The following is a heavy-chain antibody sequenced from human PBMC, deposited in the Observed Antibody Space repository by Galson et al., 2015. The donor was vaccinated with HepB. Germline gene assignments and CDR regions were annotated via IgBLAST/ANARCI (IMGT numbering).Heavy chain of an antibody. Sequence: QSGAEVKKPGESLRISCKGSGYSFTSYWISWVRQMPGKGLEWMGRIDPSDSYTNYSPSFQGHVTISVDKSINTAYLQWSSLKASDTAMYYCARRGYYYDSSGFYYTFDYWGQGTLVTVSS. CDR3: ARRGYYYDSSGFYYTFDY. D-gene: IGHD3-22*01. CDR2: IDPSDSYT. V-gene: IGHV5-10-1*01. J-gene: IGHJ4*02. CDR1: GYSFTSYW.